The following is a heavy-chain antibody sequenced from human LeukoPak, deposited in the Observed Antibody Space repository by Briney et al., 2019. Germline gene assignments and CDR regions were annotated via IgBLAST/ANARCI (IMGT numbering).Heavy chain of an antibody. CDR1: GFTFSSYA. D-gene: IGHD5-18*01. CDR2: ISYDGSNK. J-gene: IGHJ4*02. V-gene: IGHV3-30-3*02. Sequence: GGSLRLSCAASGFTFSSYAMHWVRQAPGKGLEWVAVISYDGSNKYYADSVKGRFTISRDNSKNTLYLQMNSLRAEDTAVYYCAKSGYSYGSVDYWGQGTLVTVSS. CDR3: AKSGYSYGSVDY.